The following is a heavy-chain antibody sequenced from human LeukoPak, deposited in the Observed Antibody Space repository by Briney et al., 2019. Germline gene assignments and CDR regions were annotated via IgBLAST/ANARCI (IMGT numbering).Heavy chain of an antibody. Sequence: GGSLRLSCAASGFTVITNDMTWVRQAPGKGLEWVSVLYSDGNTKYADSVRGRFPISRDNSKNTLYLEMNSLSPDDTAVYYCARGVEPLAANTLAYWGQGTLVTVSS. CDR1: GFTVITND. V-gene: IGHV3-53*01. J-gene: IGHJ4*02. D-gene: IGHD1-14*01. CDR2: LYSDGNT. CDR3: ARGVEPLAANTLAY.